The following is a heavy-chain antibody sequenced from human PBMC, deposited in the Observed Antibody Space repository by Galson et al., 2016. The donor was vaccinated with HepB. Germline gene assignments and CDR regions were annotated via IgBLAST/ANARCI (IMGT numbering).Heavy chain of an antibody. Sequence: TLSLTCTVSGASISSGAFYWSWIRQHPGKGLEWIGFIYFIGSPYYNPSLKGRVNISLDKSKNHFSLRLSSVTAADTAVYYCATSARAAPPGYWGPGALVTVSA. CDR2: IYFIGSP. CDR3: ATSARAAPPGY. V-gene: IGHV4-31*03. D-gene: IGHD6-6*01. J-gene: IGHJ4*02. CDR1: GASISSGAFY.